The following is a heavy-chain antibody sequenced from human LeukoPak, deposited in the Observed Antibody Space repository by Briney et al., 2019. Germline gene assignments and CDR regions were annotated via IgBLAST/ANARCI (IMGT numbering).Heavy chain of an antibody. V-gene: IGHV4-30-4*01. D-gene: IGHD2-15*01. Sequence: PSETLSLTCTVSGGSISSGDYYWSWIRQPPGKGLEWIGYIYYSGSTYHNPSLKSRVTISVDTSKNQFSLKLSSVTAADTAVYYCARGCSGGSCYSEPLDPWGQGTLVTVSS. CDR2: IYYSGST. CDR1: GGSISSGDYY. CDR3: ARGCSGGSCYSEPLDP. J-gene: IGHJ5*02.